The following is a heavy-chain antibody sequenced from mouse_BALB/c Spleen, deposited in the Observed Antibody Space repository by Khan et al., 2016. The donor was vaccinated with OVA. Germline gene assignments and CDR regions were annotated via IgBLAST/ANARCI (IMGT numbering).Heavy chain of an antibody. CDR2: IDPSDSYT. CDR3: VRSYFYGSSTWFAF. Sequence: QVQLQQPGAELVKPGASVKLSCKASGYTFTSYWMHWVKQRPGQGLEWIGEIDPSDSYTNYNQKFKSKATLTVDTSSITAYMQLSSLTSEDSAVYSCVRSYFYGSSTWFAFWGQGTLVTVSA. V-gene: IGHV1-69*02. CDR1: GYTFTSYW. D-gene: IGHD1-1*01. J-gene: IGHJ3*01.